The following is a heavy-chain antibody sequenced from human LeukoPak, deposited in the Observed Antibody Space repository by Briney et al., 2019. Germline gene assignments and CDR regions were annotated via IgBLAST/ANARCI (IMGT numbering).Heavy chain of an antibody. CDR1: GFTFSSCA. Sequence: GGSLRLSCAASGFTFSSCAMCWVRQAPGKGLEWVSAISGSGGSTYYADSVRGRFTISRDNSKNTLYLQMSSLRADDTAVYYCAKDRCLTTTCYVDYWGQGTLVTVSS. D-gene: IGHD2-2*01. V-gene: IGHV3-23*01. CDR3: AKDRCLTTTCYVDY. CDR2: ISGSGGST. J-gene: IGHJ4*02.